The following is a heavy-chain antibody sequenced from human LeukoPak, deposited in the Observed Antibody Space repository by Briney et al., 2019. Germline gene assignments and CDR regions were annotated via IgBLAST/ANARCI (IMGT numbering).Heavy chain of an antibody. CDR2: ISGNGGRT. CDR3: AKAAYCGGDCYYWYFDL. D-gene: IGHD2-21*02. J-gene: IGHJ2*01. V-gene: IGHV3-23*01. Sequence: PAGGSLRLSCTASGFTFSSYAMTWVRQAPGKGLEWVSAISGNGGRTYYADSVKGRFTISRDNSKNTLYLQMNSLRAEDTAVYYCAKAAYCGGDCYYWYFDLWGRGTLVTVSS. CDR1: GFTFSSYA.